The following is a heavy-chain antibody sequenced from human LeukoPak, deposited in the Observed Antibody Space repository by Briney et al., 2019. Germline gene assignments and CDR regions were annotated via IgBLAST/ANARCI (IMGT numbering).Heavy chain of an antibody. J-gene: IGHJ6*02. CDR1: GYTFTSYY. D-gene: IGHD6-19*01. Sequence: ASVKVSCKASGYTFTSYYMHWVRQAPGQGLEWMGWISAYNGNTSYAQKLQGRVTMTTDTSTSTAYMELRSLRSDDTAVYYCARGPEADYYYYGMDVWGQGTTVTVSS. CDR2: ISAYNGNT. V-gene: IGHV1-18*04. CDR3: ARGPEADYYYYGMDV.